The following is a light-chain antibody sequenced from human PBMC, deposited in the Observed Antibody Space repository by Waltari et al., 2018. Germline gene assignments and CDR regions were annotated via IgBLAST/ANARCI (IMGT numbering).Light chain of an antibody. CDR1: QSISKF. J-gene: IGKJ1*01. CDR2: AAS. CDR3: QQSSTSSWT. Sequence: DIQMTPSPSSLSASVGDRVTSTCWASQSISKFLNWYQQRPGKAPRLLIYAASNLHPGVPSRFSGSGSGTDFTLTINNLQPEDSATYYCQQSSTSSWTFGQGTKVEVK. V-gene: IGKV1-39*01.